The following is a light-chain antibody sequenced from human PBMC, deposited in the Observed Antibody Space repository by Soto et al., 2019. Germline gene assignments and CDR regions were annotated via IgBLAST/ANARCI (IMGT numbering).Light chain of an antibody. J-gene: IGLJ2*01. CDR1: SSNIGNNY. CDR3: GTWDTSLYTVV. V-gene: IGLV1-51*01. Sequence: QSVLTQPHSVSAAPGQKVTISCSGSSSNIGNNYVSWYQQLPGTAPKFLIYDDYKRPSGIPDRFSGSKSVTSATLVITGLQTGDEADYYCGTWDTSLYTVVFGGGTKLTVL. CDR2: DDY.